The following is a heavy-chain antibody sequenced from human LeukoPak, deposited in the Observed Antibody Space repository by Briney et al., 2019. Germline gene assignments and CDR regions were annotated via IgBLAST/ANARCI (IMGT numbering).Heavy chain of an antibody. J-gene: IGHJ4*02. Sequence: PSQTLSLTCTMPGDSIISGNYYWSWIRQPAGKGLEWIGRIYTSGSINYNPSLKSRVTIAVDMSKHQFSLKLSSVTAADTAVYYCARHTLSFYYDSSGYVDHWGQGTLVTVSS. V-gene: IGHV4-61*02. CDR1: GDSIISGNYY. CDR3: ARHTLSFYYDSSGYVDH. D-gene: IGHD3-22*01. CDR2: IYTSGSI.